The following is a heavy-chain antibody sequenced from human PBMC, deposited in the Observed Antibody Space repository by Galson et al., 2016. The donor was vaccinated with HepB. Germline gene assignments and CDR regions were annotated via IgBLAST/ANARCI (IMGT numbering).Heavy chain of an antibody. CDR3: ARRHEYCPPVGCSVDY. CDR1: GFTFSSYG. V-gene: IGHV3-30*03. D-gene: IGHD2/OR15-2a*01. CDR2: ISYDGSNK. J-gene: IGHJ4*02. Sequence: SLRLSCAASGFTFSSYGMHWVRQAPGKGLEWVAFISYDGSNKKYADSVKGRFTISRDNSNGMLFLQMSSLRADDTAVYYCARRHEYCPPVGCSVDYWGQGTLVSVSS.